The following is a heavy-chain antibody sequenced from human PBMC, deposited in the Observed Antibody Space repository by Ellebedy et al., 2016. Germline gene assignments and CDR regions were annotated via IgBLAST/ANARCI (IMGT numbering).Heavy chain of an antibody. CDR3: ARDGVQCTSNSCSPYWHVDL. Sequence: SETLSLTXSVSGGSISSACYYWTWIRQHPGKGLVWIGYIYHSGSTYYSPSLKGRVIMSLDMSQNQLSLKLSSVTAADTAVYYCARDGVQCTSNSCSPYWHVDLWGRGTLVTVSS. D-gene: IGHD2-2*01. V-gene: IGHV4-31*03. CDR2: IYHSGST. J-gene: IGHJ2*01. CDR1: GGSISSACYY.